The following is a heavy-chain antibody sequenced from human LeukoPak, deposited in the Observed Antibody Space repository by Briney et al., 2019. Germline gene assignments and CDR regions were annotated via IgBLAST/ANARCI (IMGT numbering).Heavy chain of an antibody. CDR1: GGTFSSYA. CDR2: IIPILGIA. CDR3: ARGGEQWLADY. D-gene: IGHD6-19*01. Sequence: GASVKVSCKASGGTFSSYAISWVRQAPGQGLEWMGRIIPILGIANYAQKFQGRVTITADKSTSTAYMELSSLRSEDTAVYYCARGGEQWLADYWGQGTLVTVSS. J-gene: IGHJ4*02. V-gene: IGHV1-69*04.